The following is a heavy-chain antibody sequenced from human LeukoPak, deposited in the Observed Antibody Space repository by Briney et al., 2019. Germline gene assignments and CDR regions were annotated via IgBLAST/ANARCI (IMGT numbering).Heavy chain of an antibody. Sequence: SETLSLTCAVYGGSFSGYYWSWIRQPPGKGLEWIGEINHSGSTNYNPSLKSRVTIPVDTSKNQFSLKLSSVTAADTAVYYCARRRGRYCSSTSCTFDPWGQGTLVTVSS. V-gene: IGHV4-34*01. CDR1: GGSFSGYY. CDR2: INHSGST. CDR3: ARRRGRYCSSTSCTFDP. D-gene: IGHD2-2*01. J-gene: IGHJ5*02.